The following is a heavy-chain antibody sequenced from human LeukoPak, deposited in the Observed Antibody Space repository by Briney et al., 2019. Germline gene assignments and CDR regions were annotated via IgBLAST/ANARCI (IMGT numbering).Heavy chain of an antibody. Sequence: GRSLRLSCAASGFTFGSYGMHWVRQAPGKGLEWVAVIWYDGSNKYYADSVKGRFTISSENSKNTLYLQMNSLRAEDTAVYYCARDKCGGDCYVDYWGQGTLVTVSS. V-gene: IGHV3-33*01. CDR2: IWYDGSNK. J-gene: IGHJ4*02. CDR1: GFTFGSYG. CDR3: ARDKCGGDCYVDY. D-gene: IGHD2-21*02.